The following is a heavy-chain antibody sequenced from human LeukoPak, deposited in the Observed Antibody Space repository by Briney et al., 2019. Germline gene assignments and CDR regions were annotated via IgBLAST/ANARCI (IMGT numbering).Heavy chain of an antibody. CDR3: ARDRKYGSESLRRLDY. CDR1: GGSISSDDYY. J-gene: IGHJ4*02. D-gene: IGHD3-10*01. CDR2: ISYSGNT. Sequence: SETLSLTCTVSGGSISSDDYYWSWIRQPPGKGLEWIGYISYSGNTYYNPSLKSRVTISVDTSKNQFSLKLSSVTVADTAVYYCARDRKYGSESLRRLDYWGQGTLVTVSS. V-gene: IGHV4-30-4*01.